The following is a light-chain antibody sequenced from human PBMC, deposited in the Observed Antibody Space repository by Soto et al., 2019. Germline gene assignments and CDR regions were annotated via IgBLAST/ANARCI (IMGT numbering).Light chain of an antibody. Sequence: AIQLTQSPSSLSASVGDRVTITCRASQAIRGALAWYQQKPGKAPKMLIYDVSTLESGVPLRFSGSSSGTDFTLTISSLQPVEFATYYCQQFNSYPITFGQGTRLEIK. CDR3: QQFNSYPIT. V-gene: IGKV1-13*02. J-gene: IGKJ5*01. CDR1: QAIRGA. CDR2: DVS.